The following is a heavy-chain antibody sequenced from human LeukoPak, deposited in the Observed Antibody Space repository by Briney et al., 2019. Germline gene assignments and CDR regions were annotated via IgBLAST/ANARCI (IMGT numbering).Heavy chain of an antibody. D-gene: IGHD1-14*01. CDR1: GYTFTSYG. CDR2: INPNTGAT. Sequence: GASVKVSCKASGYTFTSYGISWVRQAPGQGLEWMGWINPNTGATNYAQKFQGRVTMTRDTSISTAYMEVSSLRSDDTAVYYCVRDGNMDVWGQGTTVTVSS. CDR3: VRDGNMDV. J-gene: IGHJ6*02. V-gene: IGHV1-2*02.